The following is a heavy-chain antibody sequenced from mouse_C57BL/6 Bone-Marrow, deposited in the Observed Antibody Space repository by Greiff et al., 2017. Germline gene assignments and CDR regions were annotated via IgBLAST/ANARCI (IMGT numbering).Heavy chain of an antibody. CDR2: ISYDGSN. CDR1: GYSITSGYY. CDR3: ARVLREAFAY. J-gene: IGHJ3*01. D-gene: IGHD1-1*01. Sequence: EVKLEESGPGLVKPSQSLSLTCSVTGYSITSGYYWNWIRQFPGNKLEWMGYISYDGSNNYNPSLKNRISITRDTSKNQFFLKLNSVTTEDTATYYCARVLREAFAYWGQGTLVTVSA. V-gene: IGHV3-6*01.